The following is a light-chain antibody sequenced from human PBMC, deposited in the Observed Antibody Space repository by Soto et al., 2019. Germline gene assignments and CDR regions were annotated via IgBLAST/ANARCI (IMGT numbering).Light chain of an antibody. CDR1: SSDVGGYNY. CDR3: SSYTSSHTRV. J-gene: IGLJ2*01. Sequence: QSALTQPASVSGSPGQSIAISCTGTSSDVGGYNYVSWYQQHPGKAPKLMIYDVSNRPSGVSNRFSGSKSGNTASLTISGLQGEDEADYYCSSYTSSHTRVFGGGTKVTVL. V-gene: IGLV2-14*01. CDR2: DVS.